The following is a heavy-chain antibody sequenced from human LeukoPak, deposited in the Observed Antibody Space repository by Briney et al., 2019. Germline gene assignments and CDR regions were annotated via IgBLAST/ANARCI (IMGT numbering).Heavy chain of an antibody. CDR2: ISYDGSNK. CDR3: ARVRRRYYGSGSWSLYV. Sequence: PGGSLRLSCAASGFTFSSYAMHWVRQAPGKGLEWVAVISYDGSNKYYADSAKGRFTISRDNSKNTLYLQMNSLRAEDTAVYYCARVRRRYYGSGSWSLYVWGQGTTVTVSS. J-gene: IGHJ6*02. CDR1: GFTFSSYA. V-gene: IGHV3-30-3*01. D-gene: IGHD3-10*01.